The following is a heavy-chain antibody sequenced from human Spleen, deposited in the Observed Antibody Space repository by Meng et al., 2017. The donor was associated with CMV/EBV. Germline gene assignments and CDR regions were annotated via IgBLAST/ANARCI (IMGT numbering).Heavy chain of an antibody. CDR2: IYTSGST. Sequence: QVHLQESGPGLVKSSETLSLTCTVSGGSISGYYWTWIRQSAGKGLEWFGRIYTSGSTNYNPSLKSRVTMSVDTSKNQFSLKLSSVTAADTAVYYCAREEGVPAAPFDYWGQGTLVTVSS. CDR1: GGSISGYY. V-gene: IGHV4-4*07. CDR3: AREEGVPAAPFDY. J-gene: IGHJ4*02. D-gene: IGHD2-2*01.